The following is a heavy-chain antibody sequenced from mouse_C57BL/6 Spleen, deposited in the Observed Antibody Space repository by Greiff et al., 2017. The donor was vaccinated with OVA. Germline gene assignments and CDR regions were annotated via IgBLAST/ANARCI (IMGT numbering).Heavy chain of an antibody. J-gene: IGHJ2*01. D-gene: IGHD1-1*01. CDR2: IDPETGGT. V-gene: IGHV1-15*01. CDR1: GYTFTDYE. CDR3: TRFTTVVATYFDY. Sequence: QVQLQQSGAELVRPGASVTLSCKASGYTFTDYEMQWVKQTPVHGLEWIGAIDPETGGTAYNQKFKGKAILTADKSSSTAYMELRSLTSADSAVYYCTRFTTVVATYFDYWGQGTTLTVSS.